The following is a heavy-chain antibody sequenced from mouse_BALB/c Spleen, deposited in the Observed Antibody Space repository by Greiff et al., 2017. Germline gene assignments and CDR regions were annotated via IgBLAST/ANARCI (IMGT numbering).Heavy chain of an antibody. CDR3: ARQGNWHVAYYFDY. V-gene: IGHV5-6*01. J-gene: IGHJ2*01. Sequence: EVHLVESGGDLVKPGGSLKLSCAASGFTFSSYGMSWVRQTPDKRLEWVATISSGGSYTYYPDSVKGRFTISRDNAKNTLYLQMSSLKSEDTAMYYCARQGNWHVAYYFDYWGQGTTLTVSS. CDR1: GFTFSSYG. CDR2: ISSGGSYT. D-gene: IGHD2-1*01.